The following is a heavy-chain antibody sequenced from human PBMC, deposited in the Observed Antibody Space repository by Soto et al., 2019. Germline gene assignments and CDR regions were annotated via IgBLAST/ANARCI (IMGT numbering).Heavy chain of an antibody. CDR2: IYYSGST. V-gene: IGHV4-39*01. CDR3: ARPDGYCSGVNCYFLGRIPY. CDR1: GGSISSSSYY. D-gene: IGHD2-15*01. Sequence: QLQLQESGPGLVKPSETLSLTCTVSGGSISSSSYYWGWIRQPPGKGLEWIGSIYYSGSTYYNPSLQSRVTVAVDTSNNEFSLRLSCVTAADTALYYCARPDGYCSGVNCYFLGRIPYWGQGALVTVS. J-gene: IGHJ4*02.